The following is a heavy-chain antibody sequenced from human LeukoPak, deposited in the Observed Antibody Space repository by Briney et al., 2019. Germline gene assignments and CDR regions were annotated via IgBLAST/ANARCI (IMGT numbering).Heavy chain of an antibody. CDR2: INSDGSTT. J-gene: IGHJ4*02. Sequence: GGSLTLSWAASAFTFSSYWMHWVRQAPGKGLVWVSRINSDGSTTIYTDSVEGRFTISRDNAKNTLYLQMNSLRAEDTAVYYCARGWAGGQQLTNWGQGTLVTVSS. V-gene: IGHV3-74*01. CDR3: ARGWAGGQQLTN. CDR1: AFTFSSYW. D-gene: IGHD6-13*01.